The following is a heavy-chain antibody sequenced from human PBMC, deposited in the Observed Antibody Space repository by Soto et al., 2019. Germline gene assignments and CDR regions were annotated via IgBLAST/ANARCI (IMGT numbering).Heavy chain of an antibody. CDR3: TTDSYSTIIIVRFDY. CDR1: GFTFSNAW. CDR2: IKSKTDGGTT. V-gene: IGHV3-15*07. Sequence: GGSLRLSCAASGFTFSNAWINWVRQAPGKGLEWVGRIKSKTDGGTTDYAEPVKGRFAISRDDSNNMVYLQMDSLKIEDTAVYYCTTDSYSTIIIVRFDYWGHGTLVTVSS. J-gene: IGHJ4*01. D-gene: IGHD3-22*01.